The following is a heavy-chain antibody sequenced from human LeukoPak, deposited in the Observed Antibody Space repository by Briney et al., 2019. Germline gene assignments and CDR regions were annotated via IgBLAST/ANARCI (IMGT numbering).Heavy chain of an antibody. CDR1: GGSMIDHY. Sequence: SETLSLTCTVSGGSMIDHYWCWVRQPPGKGLEWVGYMHHSGKANSNPSLKSRVPISVDTAKNQVSLKLSSVTAADTAVSYCARDTHEYGSGIYYDDTSDSWGQGTLVTVST. CDR3: ARDTHEYGSGIYYDDTSDS. D-gene: IGHD3-10*01. V-gene: IGHV4-59*11. CDR2: MHHSGKA. J-gene: IGHJ3*02.